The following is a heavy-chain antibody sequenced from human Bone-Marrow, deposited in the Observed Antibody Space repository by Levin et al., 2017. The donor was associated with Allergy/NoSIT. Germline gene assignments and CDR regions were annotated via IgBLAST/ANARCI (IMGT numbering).Heavy chain of an antibody. D-gene: IGHD1-7*01. CDR1: GYAFASYG. Sequence: ASVKVSCKAFGYAFASYGITWVRQAPGQGLEWLGWISNYDNHTNYAQKFQGRVIMTTDTSTTTAYMELRSLRSDDTAVYFCVRAGFRTGTTGGAYWGQGTLVTVSS. CDR3: VRAGFRTGTTGGAY. V-gene: IGHV1-18*01. J-gene: IGHJ4*02. CDR2: ISNYDNHT.